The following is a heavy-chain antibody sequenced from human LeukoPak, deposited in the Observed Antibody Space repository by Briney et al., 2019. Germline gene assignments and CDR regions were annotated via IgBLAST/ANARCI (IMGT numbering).Heavy chain of an antibody. V-gene: IGHV3-33*01. D-gene: IGHD5-24*01. Sequence: GGSLRLSCAASGFTFSSYGMHWVRQAPGEGLEWVAVIWYDGSNKYYGDSVKGRFTISRDNSKKTLYLQMNSLRVEDTAVYYCARGDGYNDAEYLQHWGQGTLVTV. CDR2: IWYDGSNK. J-gene: IGHJ1*01. CDR3: ARGDGYNDAEYLQH. CDR1: GFTFSSYG.